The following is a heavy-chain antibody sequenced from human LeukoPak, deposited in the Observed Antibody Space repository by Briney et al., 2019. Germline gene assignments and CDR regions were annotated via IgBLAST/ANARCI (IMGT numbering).Heavy chain of an antibody. CDR2: ISAYNGNT. V-gene: IGHV1-18*01. CDR1: GYTFTSYD. D-gene: IGHD6-19*01. CDR3: ARAPKRDMQWLVGYFDY. Sequence: ASVKVSCKASGYTFTSYDINWVRQAPGQGLEWMGWISAYNGNTNYAQKLQGRVTMTTDTSTSTAYMELRSLRSDDTAVYYCARAPKRDMQWLVGYFDYWGQGTLVTVSS. J-gene: IGHJ4*02.